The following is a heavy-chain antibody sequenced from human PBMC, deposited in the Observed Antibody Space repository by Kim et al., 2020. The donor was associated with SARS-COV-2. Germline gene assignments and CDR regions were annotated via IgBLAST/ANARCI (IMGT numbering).Heavy chain of an antibody. CDR2: ISYDGSNK. Sequence: GGSLRLSCAASGFTFSSYAMHWVRQAPGKGLEWVAVISYDGSNKYYADSVKGRFTISRDNSKNTLYLQMNSLRAEDTAVYYCARDYSSGWYGSTHYWGQGTLVTVSS. V-gene: IGHV3-30-3*01. J-gene: IGHJ4*02. D-gene: IGHD6-19*01. CDR1: GFTFSSYA. CDR3: ARDYSSGWYGSTHY.